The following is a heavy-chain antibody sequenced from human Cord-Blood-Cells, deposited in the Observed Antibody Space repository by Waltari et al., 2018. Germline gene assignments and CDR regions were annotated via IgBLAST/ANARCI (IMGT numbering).Heavy chain of an antibody. CDR1: GYTFTGYY. CDR2: INPNSGGT. J-gene: IGHJ3*02. V-gene: IGHV1-2*02. Sequence: QVQLVQSGAEVKKPGASVKVSCKASGYTFTGYYMHWVRQAPGQGLEWMGWINPNSGGTNYAQKFQGRVTMTRDTSIRTAYMELSMVSADGTAVYYCARDGGCSSGWEAFDIWGQGTMVTVSS. D-gene: IGHD6-19*01. CDR3: ARDGGCSSGWEAFDI.